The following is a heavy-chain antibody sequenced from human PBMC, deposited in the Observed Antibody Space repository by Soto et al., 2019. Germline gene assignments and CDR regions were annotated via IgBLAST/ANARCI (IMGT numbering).Heavy chain of an antibody. D-gene: IGHD3-3*01. CDR2: INHSGST. CDR3: ARAHYDFWSGYYTVLDY. Sequence: SETLSLTCAVYGGSFSGYYWSWIRQPPGKGLEWIGEINHSGSTNYNPSLKSRVTISVDTSKNQFSLKLSSVTAADTAVYYCARAHYDFWSGYYTVLDYWGQGTLVTVSS. CDR1: GGSFSGYY. V-gene: IGHV4-34*01. J-gene: IGHJ4*02.